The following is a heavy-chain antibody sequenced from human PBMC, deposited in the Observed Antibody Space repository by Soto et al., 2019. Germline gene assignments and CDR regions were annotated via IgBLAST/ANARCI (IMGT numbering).Heavy chain of an antibody. V-gene: IGHV3-30-3*01. D-gene: IGHD2-15*01. CDR1: GFTFSSYA. J-gene: IGHJ6*02. CDR2: ISYDGSNK. Sequence: QVQLVESGGGVVQPGRSLRLSCAASGFTFSSYAMHWVRQAPGKGLEWVAVISYDGSNKYYADSVKGRFTISRDNSKNTLYLQMNSLRAEDTAVYYCARWAEEYCSGGSCYGMDVWGQGTTVTVSS. CDR3: ARWAEEYCSGGSCYGMDV.